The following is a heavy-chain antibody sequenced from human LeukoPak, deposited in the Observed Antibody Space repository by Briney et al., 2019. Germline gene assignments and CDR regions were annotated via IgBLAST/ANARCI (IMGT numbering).Heavy chain of an antibody. D-gene: IGHD2-21*02. CDR3: AKARLPHCGTDCLEY. Sequence: PGGSLRLSCAASGFTFSGYGMSWVRQAPGKGLEWVSVISGSGDKIYYADSYGDSVKRRITISRDNSKNTLYLQMNSLRVEDTAVYYCAKARLPHCGTDCLEYWGQGTLVTVSS. CDR2: ISGSGDKI. V-gene: IGHV3-23*01. CDR1: GFTFSGYG. J-gene: IGHJ4*02.